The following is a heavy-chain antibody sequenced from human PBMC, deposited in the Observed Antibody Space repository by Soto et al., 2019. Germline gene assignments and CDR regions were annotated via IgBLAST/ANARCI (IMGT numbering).Heavy chain of an antibody. CDR2: IYYRGST. V-gene: IGHV4-30-4*01. J-gene: IGHJ3*02. Sequence: SETLSLTCTVSGGSISSGDYYWSWIRQPPGKGLEWIGYIYYRGSTYYNPSLENRFIISVDTSKDQFSLRLNSVTAADTAMYYCARGDFWSGYVIPSEAFDIWGQGTMVTVSS. CDR1: GGSISSGDYY. D-gene: IGHD3-3*01. CDR3: ARGDFWSGYVIPSEAFDI.